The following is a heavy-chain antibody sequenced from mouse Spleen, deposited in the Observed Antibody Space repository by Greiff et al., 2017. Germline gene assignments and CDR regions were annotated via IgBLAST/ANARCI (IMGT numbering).Heavy chain of an antibody. D-gene: IGHD1-1*01. CDR1: GFTFSSCG. J-gene: IGHJ2*01. CDR2: ISSGSSTI. Sequence: EVKLMESGGGLVQPGGSRKLSCAASGFTFSSCGMHWVRQAPEKGLEWVAYISSGSSTIYYADTVKGRFTISRDNPKNTLFLQMTSLRSEDTAMYYCAREGSGSSYFDYWGQGTTLTVSS. V-gene: IGHV5-17*02. CDR3: AREGSGSSYFDY.